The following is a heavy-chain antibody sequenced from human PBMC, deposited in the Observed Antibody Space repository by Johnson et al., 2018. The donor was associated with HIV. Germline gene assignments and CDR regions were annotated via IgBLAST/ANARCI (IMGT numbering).Heavy chain of an antibody. CDR1: GFTFDDYA. V-gene: IGHV3-9*01. CDR3: ARAGDYDAFDI. CDR2: ISWNSGSI. D-gene: IGHD3-16*01. J-gene: IGHJ3*02. Sequence: VQLVESGGGLVQPGRSLRLSCAASGFTFDDYATHWVRQAPGKGLEWVSGISWNSGSIGYADSVKGRFTISRDNAKNSLYLQMNSLRAEDTAVYYCARAGDYDAFDIWGQGTMVTVSS.